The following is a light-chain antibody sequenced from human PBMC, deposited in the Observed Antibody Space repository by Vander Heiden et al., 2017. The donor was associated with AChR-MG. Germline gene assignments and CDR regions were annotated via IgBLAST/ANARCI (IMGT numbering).Light chain of an antibody. J-gene: IGLJ3*02. V-gene: IGLV1-47*01. CDR2: RNN. CDR1: SSNLGHNF. CDR3: AAWDDSMSGLWV. Sequence: QPVLTQPPSASGTPGQRVTISCSGSSSNLGHNFVYWYPPLPGTAPNLLISRNNQRRPGGPARCSGAKSGASAALAISGRRSEDEADDYCAAWDDSMSGLWVFGGGTKVTGL.